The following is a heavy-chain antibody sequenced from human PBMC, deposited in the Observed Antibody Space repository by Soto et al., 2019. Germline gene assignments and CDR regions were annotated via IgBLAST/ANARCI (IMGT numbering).Heavy chain of an antibody. J-gene: IGHJ4*02. D-gene: IGHD6-19*01. CDR3: AASLAVAGTLLEYYFDY. CDR1: GGTFSSYA. CDR2: IIPIFGTA. V-gene: IGHV1-69*01. Sequence: QVQLVQSGAEVKKPGSSVKVSCKASGGTFSSYAISWVRQAPGQGLEWMGGIIPIFGTANYAQKFQGRVTITADESTSTAYMELSSLRSEDTAAYYCAASLAVAGTLLEYYFDYWGQGTLVTVSS.